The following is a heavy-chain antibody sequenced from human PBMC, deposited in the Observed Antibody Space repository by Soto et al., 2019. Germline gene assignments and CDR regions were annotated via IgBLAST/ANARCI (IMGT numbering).Heavy chain of an antibody. Sequence: LRLRWTAAWGTCVDLGGRRISKTKGKGLEWVAVISYDGSNKYYADSVKGRFTISRDNSKNTLYLQMNSLRAEDTAVYYCAKGYYYDSSGPVYWGQGTLVTVSS. V-gene: IGHV3-30*18. J-gene: IGHJ4*02. CDR3: AKGYYYDSSGPVY. CDR1: WGTCVDLG. CDR2: ISYDGSNK. D-gene: IGHD3-22*01.